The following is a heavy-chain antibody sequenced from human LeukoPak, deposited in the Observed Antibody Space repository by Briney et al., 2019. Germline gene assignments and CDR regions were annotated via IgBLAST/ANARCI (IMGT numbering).Heavy chain of an antibody. CDR1: GFTFSSYG. D-gene: IGHD2-2*01. CDR2: IRYDGSNK. Sequence: RGSLRLSCAASGFTFSSYGMHWVRQAPGKGLEWVAFIRYDGSNKYYADSVKGRFTISRDNSKNTLYLQMNSLRAEDTAVYYCAKDPYDIVVVPAAKHSEYYFDYWGQGTLVTVSS. J-gene: IGHJ4*02. CDR3: AKDPYDIVVVPAAKHSEYYFDY. V-gene: IGHV3-30*02.